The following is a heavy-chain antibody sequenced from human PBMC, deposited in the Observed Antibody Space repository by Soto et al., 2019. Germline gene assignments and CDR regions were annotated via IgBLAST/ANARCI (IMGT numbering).Heavy chain of an antibody. D-gene: IGHD2-15*01. CDR2: ISSSSSTI. CDR1: GFTFSSYS. Sequence: EVQLVESGGGLVQPGGSLRLSCAASGFTFSSYSMNWVRQAPGKGLEWVSYISSSSSTIYYADSVKGRFTISRDNAKNPLYLQMNSLRAEDTAVYYCARESDYCSGGSCYPAEYYFDYWGQGTLVTVSS. J-gene: IGHJ4*02. CDR3: ARESDYCSGGSCYPAEYYFDY. V-gene: IGHV3-48*01.